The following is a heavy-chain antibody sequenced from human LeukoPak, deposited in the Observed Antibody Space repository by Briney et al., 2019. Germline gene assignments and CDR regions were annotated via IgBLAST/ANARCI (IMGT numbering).Heavy chain of an antibody. Sequence: GGSLRLSCAASGFNVSSNSMSWVRQAPGKGLEWVSVIYSGGSTYYADSVKGRFTISRDNSKNTLFLQMNSLRVEDTAVYYCATGVAFDYWGQGTLVTVSS. CDR3: ATGVAFDY. CDR1: GFNVSSNS. CDR2: IYSGGST. J-gene: IGHJ4*02. D-gene: IGHD2-15*01. V-gene: IGHV3-53*01.